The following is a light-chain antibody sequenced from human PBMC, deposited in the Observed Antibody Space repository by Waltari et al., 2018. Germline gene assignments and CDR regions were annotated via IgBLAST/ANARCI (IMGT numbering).Light chain of an antibody. V-gene: IGLV3-21*04. CDR2: DDR. Sequence: SSVLTQPPSVSLAPGKTASITCGGNNIGVKSVHWYQQRPGQAPVLVIYDDRDRPSGIPERFSGSNSGNTATLTISGVEAGDGADYYCQVWDSNTNHVIFGGGTKLTVL. CDR3: QVWDSNTNHVI. J-gene: IGLJ2*01. CDR1: NIGVKS.